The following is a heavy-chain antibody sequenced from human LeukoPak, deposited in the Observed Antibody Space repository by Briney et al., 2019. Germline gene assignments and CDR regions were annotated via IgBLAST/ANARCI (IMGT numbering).Heavy chain of an antibody. D-gene: IGHD1-26*01. V-gene: IGHV4-59*01. CDR2: IYYSGST. CDR1: GGSISSYY. J-gene: IGHJ4*02. Sequence: SETLSLTCTVSGGSISSYYWSWIRQPPGKGLEWIGCIYYSGSTNYNPSLKSRVTISVDTSKNQFSLKLSSVTAADTAVYYCARYSGQFRNYFDYGGKGPLVTVSS. CDR3: ARYSGQFRNYFDY.